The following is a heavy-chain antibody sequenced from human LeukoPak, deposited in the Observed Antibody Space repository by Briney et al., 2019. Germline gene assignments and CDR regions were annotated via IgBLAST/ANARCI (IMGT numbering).Heavy chain of an antibody. CDR2: IRYDGSNK. CDR1: GFTFSSYG. J-gene: IGHJ4*02. D-gene: IGHD3-3*01. V-gene: IGHV3-30*02. CDR3: AKDLYDFWSGYYTFFDY. Sequence: GGSLRLSCAASGFTFSSYGMHWVRQAPGKGLEWVAFIRYDGSNKYYADSVKGRFTISRDNSKNTLYLQMNSLRAEDTAVYHCAKDLYDFWSGYYTFFDYWGRGTLVTVSS.